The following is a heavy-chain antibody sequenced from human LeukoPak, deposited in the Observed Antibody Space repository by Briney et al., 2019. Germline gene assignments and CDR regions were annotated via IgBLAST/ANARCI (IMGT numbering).Heavy chain of an antibody. CDR1: GYTFTRDA. D-gene: IGHD1-1*01. CDR2: INAGEGNT. CDR3: ARGPPVTTAYFDY. Sequence: GASVKVSCKASGYTFTRDAIHWVRQAPGQRPEWMGWINAGEGNTKYLQKFQDRVSFTRDTSANIAYMELSSLRSEDTAVYYCARGPPVTTAYFDYWDQGTLVTVSS. V-gene: IGHV1-3*01. J-gene: IGHJ4*01.